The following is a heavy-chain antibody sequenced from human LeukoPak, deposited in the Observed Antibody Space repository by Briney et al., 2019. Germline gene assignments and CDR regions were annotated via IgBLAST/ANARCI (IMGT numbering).Heavy chain of an antibody. CDR2: IYYSGST. V-gene: IGHV4-31*03. CDR1: GGSISSGGYY. CDR3: ARDVVVPAAIFPYYYYMDV. D-gene: IGHD2-2*01. J-gene: IGHJ6*03. Sequence: SQTLSLTCTVSGGSISSGGYYWSWIRQHPGKGLEWIGYIYYSGSTYYNPSLKSRVTISVDTSKNQFSLKLSSVTAADTAVYYCARDVVVPAAIFPYYYYMDVWGKGTTVTVSS.